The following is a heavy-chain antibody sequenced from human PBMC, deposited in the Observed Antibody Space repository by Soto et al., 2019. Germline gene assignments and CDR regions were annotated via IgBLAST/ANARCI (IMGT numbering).Heavy chain of an antibody. J-gene: IGHJ3*02. CDR3: ARPVTSPDHLDI. V-gene: IGHV1-18*01. CDR2: ISAYNGNT. CDR1: GYIFSDYG. D-gene: IGHD4-4*01. Sequence: QVQLVQSGAEVKMPGASVKVSCKSAGYIFSDYGITWVRQAPGQGLEWMGWISAYNGNTDYAQKFQDRLTLATDTSTSTAYMELRSLRSDDTALYYCARPVTSPDHLDIWGQGTMVTVSS.